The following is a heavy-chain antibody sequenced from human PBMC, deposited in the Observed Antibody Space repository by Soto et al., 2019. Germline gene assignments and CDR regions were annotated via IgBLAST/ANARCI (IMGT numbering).Heavy chain of an antibody. D-gene: IGHD4-17*01. V-gene: IGHV4-4*02. CDR3: ARGRSTVTTDENWFDP. Sequence: PSETLSLTCAVSSGSISSSNWWSWVRQPPGKGLEWIGEIYHSGSTNYNPSLKSRVTISVDKSKNQFSLKLSSVTAADTAVYYCARGRSTVTTDENWFDPWGQGALVTVSS. CDR2: IYHSGST. J-gene: IGHJ5*02. CDR1: SGSISSSNW.